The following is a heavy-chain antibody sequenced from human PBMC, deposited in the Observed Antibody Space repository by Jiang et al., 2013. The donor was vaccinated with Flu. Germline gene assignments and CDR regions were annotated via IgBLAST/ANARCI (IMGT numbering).Heavy chain of an antibody. CDR1: YW. CDR3: ARQAYCGGDCYEFDY. CDR2: IYPGDSDT. V-gene: IGHV5-51*01. J-gene: IGHJ4*02. D-gene: IGHD2-21*02. Sequence: YWIGWVRQMPGKGLEWMGIIYPGDSDTRYSPSFQGQVTISADKSISTAYLQWSSLKASDTAMYYCARQAYCGGDCYEFDYWGQGTLVTVSS.